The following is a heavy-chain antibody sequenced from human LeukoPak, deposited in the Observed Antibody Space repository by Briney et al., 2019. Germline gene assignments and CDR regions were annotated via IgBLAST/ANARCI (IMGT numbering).Heavy chain of an antibody. CDR2: IYYSGST. V-gene: IGHV4-59*12. J-gene: IGHJ3*02. CDR3: ASYMTTVTRDAFDI. D-gene: IGHD4-17*01. CDR1: GVSISNYY. Sequence: SETLSLTCNVSGVSISNYYCSWIQQPPGKGLEWIGYIYYSGSTNYNPSLKSRVTISVDKSKNQFSLKLSSVTAADTAVYYCASYMTTVTRDAFDIWGQGTMVTVSS.